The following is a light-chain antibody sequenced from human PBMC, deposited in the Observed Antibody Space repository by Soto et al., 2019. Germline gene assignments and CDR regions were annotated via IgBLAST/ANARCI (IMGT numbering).Light chain of an antibody. V-gene: IGKV3-15*01. Sequence: EIVVTQSPAALSVSPGERATLSCRASQSIGGNLAWYQQKPGQAPRLLIYDVSTRATGIPARFSGRGSGTEFTLTISSLQSEDFAIYSCQHYDSWPYTFGQGTKVDIK. CDR2: DVS. CDR1: QSIGGN. CDR3: QHYDSWPYT. J-gene: IGKJ2*01.